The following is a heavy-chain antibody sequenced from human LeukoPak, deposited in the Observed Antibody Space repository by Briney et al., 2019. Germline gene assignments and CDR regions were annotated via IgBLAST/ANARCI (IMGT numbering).Heavy chain of an antibody. J-gene: IGHJ6*03. CDR1: GGSISSSSYY. Sequence: SETLSLTCTVSGGSISSSSYYWGWIRQPPGKGLEWIGSIYYSGSTYYNPSLKSRVTISVDTSKNQFSLKLSSVTAADTAVYYCARHPHYYYYYYMDVWGKGTTVTISS. V-gene: IGHV4-39*01. CDR2: IYYSGST. CDR3: ARHPHYYYYYYMDV.